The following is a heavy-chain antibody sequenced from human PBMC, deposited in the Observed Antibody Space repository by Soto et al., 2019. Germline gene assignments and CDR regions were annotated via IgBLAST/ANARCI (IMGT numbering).Heavy chain of an antibody. CDR3: ARGGGTPGLYGTIPGNWFDP. CDR2: IYYSGST. D-gene: IGHD3-10*01. V-gene: IGHV4-31*03. J-gene: IGHJ5*02. CDR1: GGSISSGGYY. Sequence: QVQPQESGPGLVKPSQTLSLTCTVSGGSISSGGYYWSWIRQHPGKGLEWIGYIYYSGSTYYNPSLKSRVTISVDTSKNQFSLKLSSVTAADTAVYYCARGGGTPGLYGTIPGNWFDPWGQGTLVTVSS.